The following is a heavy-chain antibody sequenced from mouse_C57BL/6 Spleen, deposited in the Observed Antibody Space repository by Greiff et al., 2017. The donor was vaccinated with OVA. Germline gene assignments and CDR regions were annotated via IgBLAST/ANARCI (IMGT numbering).Heavy chain of an antibody. CDR3: ARGDYFTWFAY. CDR2: INPNNGGT. V-gene: IGHV1-26*01. D-gene: IGHD2-13*01. CDR1: GYTFTDYY. Sequence: EVQLQQSGPELVKPGASVKISCKASGYTFTDYYMNWVKQSHGKSLEWIGAINPNNGGTSYNQKFKGKATLTVDKSSSTAYMELRSLTSEDSAVYYCARGDYFTWFAYWGQGTLVTVSA. J-gene: IGHJ3*01.